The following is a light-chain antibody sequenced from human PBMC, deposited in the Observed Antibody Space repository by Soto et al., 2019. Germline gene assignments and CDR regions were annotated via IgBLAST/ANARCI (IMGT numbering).Light chain of an antibody. V-gene: IGKV1-12*02. Sequence: DIQMTQSPASVSASVGDRVTITCRASQDINSWLAWYQQKPGIAPKLVISAASTLESGVPSRFRGSGSGTDFTLTISSRRPEDFATYYCYQGSNFPSTFGGGTKVQSK. CDR2: AAS. CDR3: YQGSNFPST. J-gene: IGKJ4*01. CDR1: QDINSW.